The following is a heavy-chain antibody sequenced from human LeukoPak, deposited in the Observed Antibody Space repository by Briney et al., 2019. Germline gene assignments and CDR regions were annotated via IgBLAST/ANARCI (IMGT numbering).Heavy chain of an antibody. Sequence: GGSLRLSCAASGFTFSSYAMSWVRQAPGKGLEWVAVISYDGSNKYYADSVKGRFTISRDNSKNTLYLQMNSLRAEDTAVYYCARWDTAIIDYWGQGTLVTVSS. J-gene: IGHJ4*02. CDR2: ISYDGSNK. V-gene: IGHV3-30-3*01. CDR1: GFTFSSYA. CDR3: ARWDTAIIDY. D-gene: IGHD5-18*01.